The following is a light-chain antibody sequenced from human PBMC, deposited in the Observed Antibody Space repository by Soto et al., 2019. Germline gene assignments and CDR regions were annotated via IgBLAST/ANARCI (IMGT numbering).Light chain of an antibody. V-gene: IGKV3-15*01. CDR3: QQYNNWPPVT. CDR1: QSISSN. CDR2: GAS. J-gene: IGKJ5*01. Sequence: ETVMTQSPATLSVSPGERVTLSCRASQSISSNLAWYQQKSGQAPRLLIYGASTRATGIPARFSGSGSGTEFTFTISSLQSEDFAIYYCQQYNNWPPVTFGQGTRLEIK.